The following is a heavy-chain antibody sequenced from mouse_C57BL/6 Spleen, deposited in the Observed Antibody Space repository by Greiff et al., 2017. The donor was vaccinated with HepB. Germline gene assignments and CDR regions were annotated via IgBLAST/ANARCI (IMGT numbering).Heavy chain of an antibody. CDR3: ARGYGNYVGFAY. V-gene: IGHV5-4*01. CDR1: GFTFSSYA. Sequence: EVQGVESGGGLVKPGGSLKLSCAASGFTFSSYAMSWVRQTPEKRLEWVATISDGGSYTYYPDNVKGRFTISRDNAKNNLYLQMSHLKSEDTAMYYCARGYGNYVGFAYWGQGTLVTVSA. D-gene: IGHD2-1*01. J-gene: IGHJ3*01. CDR2: ISDGGSYT.